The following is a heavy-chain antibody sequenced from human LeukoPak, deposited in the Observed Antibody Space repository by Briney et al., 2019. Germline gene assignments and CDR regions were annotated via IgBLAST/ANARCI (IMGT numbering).Heavy chain of an antibody. Sequence: GGSLRLSCAASGFTFSSYAMSWVRQAPGKGLEWVSAISGSGGNTYYADSVKGRFTISRDNSKNTLYLQMNSLRAEDTAVYYCAKGEYSSSSGWFDPWGQGTLVTVSS. J-gene: IGHJ5*02. V-gene: IGHV3-23*01. CDR2: ISGSGGNT. CDR3: AKGEYSSSSGWFDP. CDR1: GFTFSSYA. D-gene: IGHD6-6*01.